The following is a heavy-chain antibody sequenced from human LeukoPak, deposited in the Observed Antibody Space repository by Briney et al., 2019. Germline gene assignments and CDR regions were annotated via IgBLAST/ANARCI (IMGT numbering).Heavy chain of an antibody. V-gene: IGHV1-69*13. CDR1: GGTFSSYA. CDR2: IIPIFGTA. J-gene: IGHJ4*02. Sequence: GASVKVSCKASGGTFSSYAISWVRQAPGQGLEWMGGIIPIFGTANYAQKFQGRVTITADESTNTAYMALSSLRSEDTAVYYCARDPGRTGYFDYWGQGTLVTVSS. CDR3: ARDPGRTGYFDY. D-gene: IGHD1-1*01.